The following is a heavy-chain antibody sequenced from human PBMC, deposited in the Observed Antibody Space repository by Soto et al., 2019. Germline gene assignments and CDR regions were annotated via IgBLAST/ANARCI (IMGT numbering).Heavy chain of an antibody. CDR1: GGSISSDY. Sequence: PSETLSLTCTVSGGSISSDYWSWIRQPPGKRLEWIGFIYYNGFTTYNPSLKSRVTISVDTSKNQFSPKLSSVTAADTAVYYCARARLSRSWWFDPWGQGTLVTVSS. CDR3: ARARLSRSWWFDP. D-gene: IGHD3-10*01. CDR2: IYYNGFT. V-gene: IGHV4-59*01. J-gene: IGHJ5*02.